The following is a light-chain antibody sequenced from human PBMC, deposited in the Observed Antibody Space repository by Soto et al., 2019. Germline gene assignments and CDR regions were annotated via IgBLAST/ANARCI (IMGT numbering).Light chain of an antibody. CDR2: GAS. CDR3: QQYGSSPRT. Sequence: IVLTQSPGTLSLSPVEIATLSCRASQSVSSTYLIWYQQKPGQAPRLLIYGASSRATGVPDRFSGGGSGTDFTLTISRLEPEDFAVYYCQQYGSSPRTFGQGTKVDIK. J-gene: IGKJ1*01. CDR1: QSVSSTY. V-gene: IGKV3-20*01.